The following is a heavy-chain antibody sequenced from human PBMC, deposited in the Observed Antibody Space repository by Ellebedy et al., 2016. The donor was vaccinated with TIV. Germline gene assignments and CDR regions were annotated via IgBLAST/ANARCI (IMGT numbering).Heavy chain of an antibody. CDR2: TFYRSKWYN. D-gene: IGHD6-19*01. V-gene: IGHV6-1*01. Sequence: SETLSLTCAISGDSVSSSSAAWNWIRQSPSRGLEWLRRTFYRSKWYNDYAVSVKSRITINPDTSKNQFSLQLNSVTPEDTAVYYCARVRSSGWSYFDYWGQGTLVTVSS. J-gene: IGHJ4*02. CDR3: ARVRSSGWSYFDY. CDR1: GDSVSSSSAA.